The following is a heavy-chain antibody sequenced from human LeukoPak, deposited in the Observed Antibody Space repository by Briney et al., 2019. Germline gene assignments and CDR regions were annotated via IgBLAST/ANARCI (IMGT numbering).Heavy chain of an antibody. CDR1: GGSISSSSYY. Sequence: SETLSLTCTVSGGSISSSSYYWGWIRQPPGKGLEWIGSIYYSGSTYYNPSLKSRVTISVHTSKNQFSLKLKSVTAADTAVYYCARHSSGWYEFDYWGQGTLVTVSS. J-gene: IGHJ4*02. CDR2: IYYSGST. CDR3: ARHSSGWYEFDY. V-gene: IGHV4-39*01. D-gene: IGHD6-19*01.